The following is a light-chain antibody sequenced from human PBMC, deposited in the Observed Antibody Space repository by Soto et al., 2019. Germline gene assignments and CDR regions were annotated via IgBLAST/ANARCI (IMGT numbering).Light chain of an antibody. Sequence: QSALTQSPSASGSPGQSVTIACTGTSSDVGNYKYVSWYQQHPGKAPKLMIYEVSKRPSGVPDRFSGSKSGNTASLTVSGLSAEDEADYYCSSYAGSNNGVFGGGTKLTVL. V-gene: IGLV2-8*01. CDR3: SSYAGSNNGV. CDR1: SSDVGNYKY. J-gene: IGLJ3*02. CDR2: EVS.